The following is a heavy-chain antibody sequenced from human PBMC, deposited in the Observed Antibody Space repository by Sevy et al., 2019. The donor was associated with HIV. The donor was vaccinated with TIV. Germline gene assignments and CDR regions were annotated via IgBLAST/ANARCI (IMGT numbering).Heavy chain of an antibody. CDR3: ARLGQQLGFDY. Sequence: GGSLRLSCAASGFTVSSYHINWVRQAPGKGLEWLSVIYSGGSTYPADSVKGRFSISRDISENTVYLHINNLRAEETAVYYWARLGQQLGFDYWGPGTLVTVSS. V-gene: IGHV3-66*01. CDR2: IYSGGST. D-gene: IGHD6-13*01. J-gene: IGHJ4*02. CDR1: GFTVSSYH.